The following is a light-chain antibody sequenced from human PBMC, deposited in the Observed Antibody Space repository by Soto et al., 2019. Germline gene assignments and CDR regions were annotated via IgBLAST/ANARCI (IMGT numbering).Light chain of an antibody. V-gene: IGKV3-20*01. CDR1: QSVRSSY. Sequence: EIVLTQSPGTLSLSPGGRATLSCRASQSVRSSYLAWYQQRPGQAPRLLIFGASFRVTGIPDRFSGSGSGTDFTLTISRLEPEDFAVYYCQHYGSPLTFGGGTKVDI. J-gene: IGKJ4*01. CDR2: GAS. CDR3: QHYGSPLT.